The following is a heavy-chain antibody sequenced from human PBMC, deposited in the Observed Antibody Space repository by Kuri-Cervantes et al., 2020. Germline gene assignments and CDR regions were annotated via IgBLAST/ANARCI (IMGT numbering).Heavy chain of an antibody. V-gene: IGHV3-7*01. J-gene: IGHJ4*02. CDR3: ARLYSGYDYWFYYFDY. CDR2: IKQDGSEK. CDR1: GFTFSSYE. Sequence: ETLSLTCAASGFTFSSYEMNWVRQAPGKGLEWVTNIKQDGSEKYYVDSVKGRFTISRDNAKNSLYLQMNSLRAEDTAVYYCARLYSGYDYWFYYFDYWGQGTLVTVSS. D-gene: IGHD5-12*01.